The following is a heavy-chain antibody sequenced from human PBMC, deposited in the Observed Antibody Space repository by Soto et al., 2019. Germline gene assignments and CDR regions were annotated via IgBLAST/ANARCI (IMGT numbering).Heavy chain of an antibody. CDR1: GFTFSSYG. CDR2: IWYDGSNK. Sequence: QVQLVESGGGVVQPGRSLRLSCAASGFTFSSYGMHWVRQAPGKGMEWVAVIWYDGSNKYYADSVKGRFTISRDNSKNTLYLQMNSLRAEDTAVYYCASDDYGGWFDPWGQGTLVTVSS. CDR3: ASDDYGGWFDP. D-gene: IGHD4-17*01. J-gene: IGHJ5*02. V-gene: IGHV3-33*01.